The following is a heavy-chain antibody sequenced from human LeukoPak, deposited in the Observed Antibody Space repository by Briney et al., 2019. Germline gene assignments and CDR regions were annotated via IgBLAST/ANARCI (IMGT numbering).Heavy chain of an antibody. Sequence: GESLKISCKGSGYSFTSYWIGWVRQMPGKGLEWMGIIYPDDSDTRYSPSFQGQVTISADKSISTAYLQWSSLKASDTAIYYCARQLMGKTTAFDYWGQGTLVTVSS. CDR1: GYSFTSYW. CDR2: IYPDDSDT. CDR3: ARQLMGKTTAFDY. V-gene: IGHV5-51*01. J-gene: IGHJ4*02. D-gene: IGHD4-17*01.